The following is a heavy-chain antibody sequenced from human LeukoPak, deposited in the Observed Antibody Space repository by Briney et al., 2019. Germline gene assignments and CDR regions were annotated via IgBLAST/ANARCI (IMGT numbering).Heavy chain of an antibody. J-gene: IGHJ4*02. D-gene: IGHD6-13*01. Sequence: PGGSLRLSCTASAFTLSTYNMNWVRQAPGKGLEWVSYISRSSSSIYYADSVKGRFTISRDNAKNSLYLQMNSLRDEDTAVYYCARDGTERDWGQGTLVTVSS. CDR3: ARDGTERD. CDR2: ISRSSSSI. CDR1: AFTLSTYN. V-gene: IGHV3-48*02.